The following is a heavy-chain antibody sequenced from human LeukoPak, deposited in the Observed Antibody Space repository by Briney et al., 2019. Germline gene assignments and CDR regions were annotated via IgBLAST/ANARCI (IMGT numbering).Heavy chain of an antibody. CDR3: ARHGKAMVSRVNWFDP. D-gene: IGHD5-18*01. CDR1: GGSISSGSYY. CDR2: IYTSGST. J-gene: IGHJ5*02. Sequence: SQTLSLTCTVSGGSISSGSYYWSWIRQPAGKGLEWIGRIYTSGSTNYNPSLKSRVTISVDTSKNQFSLKLSSVTAADTAVYYCARHGKAMVSRVNWFDPWGQGTLVTVSS. V-gene: IGHV4-61*02.